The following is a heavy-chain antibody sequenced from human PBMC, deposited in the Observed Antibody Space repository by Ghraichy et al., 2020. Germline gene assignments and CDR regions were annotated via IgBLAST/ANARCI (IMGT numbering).Heavy chain of an antibody. Sequence: GGSLRLSCAASGFIFSDHDMHWIRQTPGKGLEWISYISGRNTFTNYVDSMEGRFTISRDNGKNLLFLQMHSLRVEDTAVYYCARSSRTWILDRWGEGTLVSVSS. J-gene: IGHJ5*02. CDR2: ISGRNTFT. V-gene: IGHV3-11*06. D-gene: IGHD1-7*01. CDR3: ARSSRTWILDR. CDR1: GFIFSDHD.